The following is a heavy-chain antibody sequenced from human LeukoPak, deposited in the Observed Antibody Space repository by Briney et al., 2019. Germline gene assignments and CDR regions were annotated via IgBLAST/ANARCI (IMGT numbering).Heavy chain of an antibody. V-gene: IGHV4-38-2*02. CDR1: GYSISSGYY. J-gene: IGHJ5*02. Sequence: SETLSLTCTVSGYSISSGYYLAWIRQPPGEGLERIGSIYHSGSTYYNPSLKSLVTISVDTSKNQFSLKLSSVIAADTAVYYCARGGYYGSGNDFRFDPWGQGTLVTVSS. D-gene: IGHD3-10*01. CDR3: ARGGYYGSGNDFRFDP. CDR2: IYHSGST.